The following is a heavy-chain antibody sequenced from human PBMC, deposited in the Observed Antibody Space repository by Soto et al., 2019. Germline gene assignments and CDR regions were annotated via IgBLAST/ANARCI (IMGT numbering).Heavy chain of an antibody. V-gene: IGHV3-23*01. Sequence: EVQLLDSGGGLVQPGGSLRLSCAASGFPFTTYAMSWVRQTPGKGLEWVSSISGSGGTTYYANSVKGRFTISRDNSKNTLNLQMNRLRGEDTAVYYCAARYDYGDLPSWFDPWGQGTLVTVSS. CDR2: ISGSGGTT. J-gene: IGHJ5*02. D-gene: IGHD4-17*01. CDR3: AARYDYGDLPSWFDP. CDR1: GFPFTTYA.